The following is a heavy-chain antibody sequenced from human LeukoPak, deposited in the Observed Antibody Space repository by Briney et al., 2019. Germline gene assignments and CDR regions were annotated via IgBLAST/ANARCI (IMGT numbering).Heavy chain of an antibody. V-gene: IGHV4-34*01. J-gene: IGHJ4*02. CDR3: ARGPPYIVVVTPIGFFHY. D-gene: IGHD2-21*02. Sequence: SETLSLTCAVYGGSFSGYYWSWIRQPPGKGLEWIGEINHSGSTNYNPSLKSRVTISVDTSKNQFSLKLSSVTAAGTAVYYCARGPPYIVVVTPIGFFHYWGQGTLVTVSS. CDR2: INHSGST. CDR1: GGSFSGYY.